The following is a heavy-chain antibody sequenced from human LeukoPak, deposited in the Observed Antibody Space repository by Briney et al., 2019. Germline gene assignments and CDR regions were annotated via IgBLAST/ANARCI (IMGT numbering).Heavy chain of an antibody. Sequence: GGSLRLSCVASGFSFSSYSMNWVRQAPGKGLEWVSSISSTSNYIYYTDSVKGRFTISRDNAKNSLYLQMDSLRAEDTAVYYCARDPSAVPTAVNCFDPWGQGTLVTVSS. CDR2: ISSTSNYI. CDR3: ARDPSAVPTAVNCFDP. CDR1: GFSFSSYS. J-gene: IGHJ5*02. D-gene: IGHD2-2*01. V-gene: IGHV3-21*06.